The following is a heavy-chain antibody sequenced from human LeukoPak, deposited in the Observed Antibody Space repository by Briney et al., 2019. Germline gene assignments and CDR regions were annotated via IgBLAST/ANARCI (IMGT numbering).Heavy chain of an antibody. Sequence: PGGSLRLSYAASGFTFSSYWMSWVRQAPGKGLEWVANIKQDGSEKYYVDSVKGRFTISRDNAKNSLYLQMSSLRAEDTAVYYCARIRQRGTKYYFDYWGQGTLVTVSS. CDR1: GFTFSSYW. D-gene: IGHD1-7*01. CDR3: ARIRQRGTKYYFDY. J-gene: IGHJ4*02. V-gene: IGHV3-7*01. CDR2: IKQDGSEK.